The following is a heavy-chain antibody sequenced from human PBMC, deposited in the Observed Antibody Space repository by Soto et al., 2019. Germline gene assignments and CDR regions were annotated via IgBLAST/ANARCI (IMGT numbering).Heavy chain of an antibody. CDR3: ARAQGSRLHKGADS. Sequence: PGGSMRLSCAASGFTFSSYSMNWVRQAPGKGLEWVSSISSSSSYIYYADSVKGRFTISRDNAKNSLYLQMNSLRAEDTAGYYCARAQGSRLHKGADSWGQGTMVTLS. D-gene: IGHD3-16*01. V-gene: IGHV3-21*01. CDR2: ISSSSSYI. CDR1: GFTFSSYS. J-gene: IGHJ3*02.